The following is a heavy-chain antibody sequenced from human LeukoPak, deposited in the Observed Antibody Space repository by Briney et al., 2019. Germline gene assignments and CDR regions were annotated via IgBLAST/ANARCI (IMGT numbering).Heavy chain of an antibody. J-gene: IGHJ4*02. CDR3: ATAPAVYSSGWYAGY. V-gene: IGHV1-24*01. D-gene: IGHD6-19*01. CDR2: FDPEDGET. Sequence: GASVKVSCKVSGYTLTELSMHRVRQAPGKGLEWMGGFDPEDGETIYAQKFQGRVTMTEDTSTDTAYMELSSLRSEDTAVYYCATAPAVYSSGWYAGYWGQGTLVTVSS. CDR1: GYTLTELS.